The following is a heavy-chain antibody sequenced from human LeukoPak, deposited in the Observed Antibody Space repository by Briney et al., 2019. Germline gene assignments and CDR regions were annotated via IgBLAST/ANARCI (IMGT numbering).Heavy chain of an antibody. D-gene: IGHD2-8*01. CDR3: ATSRYCSNGVCPFDY. CDR1: GYTFTSCD. J-gene: IGHJ4*02. CDR2: TSPNTGYI. Sequence: GASVKVSCKTSGYTFTSCDMNWVRQAAGQGLEWMGWTSPNTGYIYYARKFQGRMTMATNTATRTVYMELSSLRSEDTAVYYCATSRYCSNGVCPFDYWGQGTLVTVSS. V-gene: IGHV1-8*01.